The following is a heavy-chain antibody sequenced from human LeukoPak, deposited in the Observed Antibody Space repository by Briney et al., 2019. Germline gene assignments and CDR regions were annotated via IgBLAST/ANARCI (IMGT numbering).Heavy chain of an antibody. CDR3: ARGLYEYSSGWTTYYYYGMDV. CDR2: ISAYNGNT. V-gene: IGHV1-18*01. CDR1: GYTFTSYC. Sequence: ASVKVSCKASGYTFTSYCISWVRQAPGQGLEWMGWISAYNGNTNYAQKLQGRVTMTTDTSTSTAYMELRSLRSDDTAVYYCARGLYEYSSGWTTYYYYGMDVWGQGTTVTVSS. D-gene: IGHD6-19*01. J-gene: IGHJ6*02.